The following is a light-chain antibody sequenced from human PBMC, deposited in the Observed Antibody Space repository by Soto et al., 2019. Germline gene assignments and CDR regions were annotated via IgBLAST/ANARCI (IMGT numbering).Light chain of an antibody. CDR3: CSYAGSYNAV. CDR2: DVS. V-gene: IGLV2-11*01. CDR1: SSDVGGYNY. J-gene: IGLJ7*01. Sequence: LTQPRSVSGSPGQSVTISCTGTSSDVGGYNYVSWYQQHPGKAPKLMIYDVSKRPSGVPDRFSGSKSGNTASLTISGLQAEDEADYYCCSYAGSYNAVFGGGTQLTVL.